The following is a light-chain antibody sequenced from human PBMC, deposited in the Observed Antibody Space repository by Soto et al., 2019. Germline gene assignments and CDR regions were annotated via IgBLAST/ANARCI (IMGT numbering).Light chain of an antibody. J-gene: IGKJ5*01. CDR3: QHYGSSPIT. CDR1: QSVNSR. Sequence: IVLTQSPGTLSLSPGERATLSCRASQSVNSRLAWYQHKPGQAPRLLISGASSRATGIPDRFSGSGSATDFTLTISRLEPEDFALYYCQHYGSSPITLGQGTRLEIK. CDR2: GAS. V-gene: IGKV3-20*01.